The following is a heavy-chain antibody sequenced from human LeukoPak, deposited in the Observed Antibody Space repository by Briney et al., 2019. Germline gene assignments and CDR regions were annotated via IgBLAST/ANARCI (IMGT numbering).Heavy chain of an antibody. CDR2: INANSGGT. J-gene: IGHJ4*02. V-gene: IGHV1-2*02. CDR3: ARDGHGGNSFDY. Sequence: ASVKVSCKASGYTFTGYYMHWVRQAPGQGLEWMGWINANSGGTDYAQKFQDRVTMTRDTSISTAYMGLSRLRSDGTAVYYCARDGHGGNSFDYWGQGTLVTVSS. D-gene: IGHD4-23*01. CDR1: GYTFTGYY.